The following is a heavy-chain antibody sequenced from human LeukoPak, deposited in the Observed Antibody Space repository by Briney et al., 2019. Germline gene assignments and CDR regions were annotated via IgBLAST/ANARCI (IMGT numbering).Heavy chain of an antibody. V-gene: IGHV3-53*01. D-gene: IGHD2-2*01. CDR2: IYSGGST. J-gene: IGHJ6*02. CDR3: ASCSTSCSGMDV. CDR1: GFIDSRIQ. Sequence: VGPLRLSRAVCGFIDSRIQMTSVRQAPEKRLEWVSVIYSGGSTYYVDSVKGRFTISRDNTKNTLYLQMNSLRAEDTAVYYCASCSTSCSGMDVWGQGTTVTVSS.